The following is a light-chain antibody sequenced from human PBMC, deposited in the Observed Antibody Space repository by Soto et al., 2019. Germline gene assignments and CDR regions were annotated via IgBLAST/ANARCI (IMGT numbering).Light chain of an antibody. Sequence: EIVLTQSPGALSLSPGEGATLSCRASQRISNNWLAWYQQKPGQAPRLLIYGAFNRAAGIPDRFSGSGSGTDVTLTISGLEADDFAVYYCHQYGTTPRSFGQGTMVEVK. J-gene: IGKJ2*03. V-gene: IGKV3-20*01. CDR3: HQYGTTPRS. CDR1: QRISNNW. CDR2: GAF.